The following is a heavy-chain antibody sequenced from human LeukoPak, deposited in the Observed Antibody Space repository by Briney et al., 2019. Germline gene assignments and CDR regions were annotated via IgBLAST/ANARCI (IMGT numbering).Heavy chain of an antibody. CDR3: ARAHRRGNPDY. D-gene: IGHD1-14*01. CDR1: GFTFSSYA. V-gene: IGHV3-30-3*01. Sequence: HPGRSLRLSCAASGFTFSSYAMHWVRQAPGKGLEWVAVISYDGSNKYYADSVKGRFTISRDNSKNTLYLQMNSLRSEDTAVYYCARAHRRGNPDYWGQGTLVTVSS. CDR2: ISYDGSNK. J-gene: IGHJ4*02.